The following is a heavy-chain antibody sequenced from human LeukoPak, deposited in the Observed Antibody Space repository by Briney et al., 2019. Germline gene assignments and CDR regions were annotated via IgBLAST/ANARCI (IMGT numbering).Heavy chain of an antibody. J-gene: IGHJ4*02. Sequence: PGGSLRLSCAVSGFTFSTYGMHWVRQAPGEGLEWVAVIWYDGSNKYYADSVKGRFTISRDNPKNILYLEMDSLRAEDTALYYCVRGGGTSPSGISYYFDYWGQGTLVTVSS. V-gene: IGHV3-33*01. CDR2: IWYDGSNK. CDR1: GFTFSTYG. D-gene: IGHD3-10*01. CDR3: VRGGGTSPSGISYYFDY.